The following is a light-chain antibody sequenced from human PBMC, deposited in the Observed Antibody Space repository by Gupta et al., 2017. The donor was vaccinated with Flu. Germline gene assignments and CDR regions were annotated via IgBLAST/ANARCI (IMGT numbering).Light chain of an antibody. J-gene: IGLJ1*01. V-gene: IGLV1-40*01. CDR1: SSNIGAGYD. CDR3: QSYDSSLSGSYV. CDR2: GNS. Sequence: QSVLPPPPSVSGAPGQRVTISCTGTSSNIGAGYDVHWYQQLPGTAPKLLIYGNSNRPSGVPDRFSGSKSGTSASLAITGLQAEDEADYYCQSYDSSLSGSYVFGTGTKVTVL.